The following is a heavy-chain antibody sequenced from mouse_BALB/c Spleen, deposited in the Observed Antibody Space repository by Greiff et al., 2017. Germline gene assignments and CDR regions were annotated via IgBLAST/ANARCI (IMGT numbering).Heavy chain of an antibody. CDR2: IWGDGST. CDR3: ARDGGHYERFDV. V-gene: IGHV2-6-7*01. CDR1: GFSFTGYG. J-gene: IGHJ1*01. D-gene: IGHD1-1*01. Sequence: VMLVESGPGLVAPSQSLSITCTASGFSFTGYGVNWVRQPPGKGLEWLGMIWGDGSTDYNSALKSRLSISKDNSKSQVFLKRNSLQTDDTARYSCARDGGHYERFDVWGAGTTVTVSS.